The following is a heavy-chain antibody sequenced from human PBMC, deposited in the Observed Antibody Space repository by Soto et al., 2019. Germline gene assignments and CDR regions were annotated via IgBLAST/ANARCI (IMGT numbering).Heavy chain of an antibody. Sequence: PSVKVSCKASGYNFTSYYMHWVRQAPGQGLEWMGIINPSGDSTSYAQKLHGRVTITRATSTSTVERGRSSLRSEDTAVYYCARVSADNYYYYGMDVWGQGTGVTVSS. CDR3: ARVSADNYYYYGMDV. V-gene: IGHV1-46*01. J-gene: IGHJ6*02. CDR1: GYNFTSYY. CDR2: INPSGDST.